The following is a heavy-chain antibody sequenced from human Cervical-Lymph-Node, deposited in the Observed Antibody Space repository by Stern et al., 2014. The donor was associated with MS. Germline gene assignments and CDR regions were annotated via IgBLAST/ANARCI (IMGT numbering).Heavy chain of an antibody. CDR3: ARQRGRGWLGDS. J-gene: IGHJ4*02. Sequence: EAQLVESGAEVKKPGESLRISCKVSGYSFTYYWIGWVRQMPGKGLEWMGIIYPGDSDSRYIPSFQGQVTISVDKSINTAYLQWSTLKASDTAIYYCARQRGRGWLGDSWGQGTLVTVSS. V-gene: IGHV5-51*01. CDR2: IYPGDSDS. CDR1: GYSFTYYW. D-gene: IGHD6-19*01.